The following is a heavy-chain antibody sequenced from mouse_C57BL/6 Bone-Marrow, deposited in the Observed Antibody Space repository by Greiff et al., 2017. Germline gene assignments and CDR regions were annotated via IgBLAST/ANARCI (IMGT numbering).Heavy chain of an antibody. J-gene: IGHJ3*01. Sequence: EVQLQQSGAELVRPGASVTLSCTASGFNIKDYYMHWVKQTPEQGLVWIGRIDPEDGDTEYAPMFQGKATMTADTSSNTAYLQISSLTSEDTAVYYCTRATTVYWGQGALVTVSA. CDR2: IDPEDGDT. CDR1: GFNIKDYY. CDR3: TRATTVY. D-gene: IGHD1-1*01. V-gene: IGHV14-1*01.